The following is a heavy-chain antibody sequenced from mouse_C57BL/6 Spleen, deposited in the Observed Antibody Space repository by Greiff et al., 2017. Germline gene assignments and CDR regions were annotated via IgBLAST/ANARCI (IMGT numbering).Heavy chain of an antibody. D-gene: IGHD2-4*01. J-gene: IGHJ4*01. CDR2: ISYDGSN. Sequence: VQLKESGPGLVKPSQSLSLTCSVTGYSITSGYYWNWIRQFPGNKLEWMGYISYDGSNNYNPSLKNRISITRDTSKNQFCLKLNSVTTGDTATYYCARESIYYDSGYYAMDYWGQGTSVTVSS. CDR3: ARESIYYDSGYYAMDY. V-gene: IGHV3-6*01. CDR1: GYSITSGYY.